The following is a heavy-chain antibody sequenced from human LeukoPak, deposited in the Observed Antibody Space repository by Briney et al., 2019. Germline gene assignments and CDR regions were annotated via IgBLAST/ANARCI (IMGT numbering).Heavy chain of an antibody. CDR2: LRYDGRNK. CDR3: ARTSRWGSGWFLGVNAFXX. Sequence: PGGSLRLSCAASGFTFSSYGMHWVRQAPGKGLEWVAFLRYDGRNKYYADSVKGRFTISRDNAKNSLYLQLNSLRPEDTAVYYCARTSRWGSGWFLGVNAFXXXXXGXMXT. J-gene: IGHJ3*01. D-gene: IGHD6-19*01. V-gene: IGHV3-30*02. CDR1: GFTFSSYG.